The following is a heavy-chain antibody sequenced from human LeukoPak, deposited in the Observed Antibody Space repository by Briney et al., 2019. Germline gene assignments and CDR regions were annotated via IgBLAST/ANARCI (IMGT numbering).Heavy chain of an antibody. CDR2: IYTSGST. CDR3: ARETTGLARYFDY. D-gene: IGHD4-17*01. CDR1: GNSISSYY. Sequence: SETLSLTCTVSGNSISSYYWSWIRQPAGKGPEWIGRIYTSGSTNYNPSLKSRVTMSVDTSKNQFSLNLSSVTAADTAVYYCARETTGLARYFDYWGQGTLVTVSS. V-gene: IGHV4-4*07. J-gene: IGHJ4*02.